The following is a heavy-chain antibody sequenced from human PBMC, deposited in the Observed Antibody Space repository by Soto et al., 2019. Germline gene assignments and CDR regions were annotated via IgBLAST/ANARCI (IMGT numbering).Heavy chain of an antibody. Sequence: QITLKESGPTLVKPTQTLTLTCTFSGFSLSTSGVGVGWIRQPPGKALEWLALIYWDDDKRYSPSLKSRLTNTKDTSKNQVVLTMTNMDPVDTATYYCPHGRYFDWFNLFDYWGQGTLGTGSS. J-gene: IGHJ4*02. CDR1: GFSLSTSGVG. CDR3: PHGRYFDWFNLFDY. CDR2: IYWDDDK. V-gene: IGHV2-5*02. D-gene: IGHD3-9*01.